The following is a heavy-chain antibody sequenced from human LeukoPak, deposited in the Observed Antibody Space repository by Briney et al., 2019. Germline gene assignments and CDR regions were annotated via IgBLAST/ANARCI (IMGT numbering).Heavy chain of an antibody. Sequence: GRCLRLSWAAAGFTFSSYGMDWVSQAPSNGLGWVAVIWYDRSNKYYADTVKRRFTISRDNSKNTLYLQMNSLRAEDTAVYYCARGPPLYYYMDVWGKGTTVTVSS. CDR1: GFTFSSYG. J-gene: IGHJ6*03. CDR3: ARGPPLYYYMDV. V-gene: IGHV3-33*01. CDR2: IWYDRSNK.